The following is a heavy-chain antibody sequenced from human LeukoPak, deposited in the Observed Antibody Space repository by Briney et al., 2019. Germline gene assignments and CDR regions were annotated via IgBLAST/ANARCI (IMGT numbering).Heavy chain of an antibody. CDR3: ARLRDGYNYGPFDY. CDR2: VYYIGST. J-gene: IGHJ4*02. CDR1: LGSLRGSY. D-gene: IGHD5-24*01. V-gene: IGHV4-59*08. Sequence: PPETLSVTPAQPLGSLRGSYGCSGWQPPGKGMGWIGSVYYIGSTDYNPSLKSRVTISEDKSKNQFSLNLSSVSSADTAVYYCARLRDGYNYGPFDYWGQGTLVTVSS.